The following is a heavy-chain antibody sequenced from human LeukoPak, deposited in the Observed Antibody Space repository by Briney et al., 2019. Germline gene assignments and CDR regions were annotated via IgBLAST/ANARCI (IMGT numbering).Heavy chain of an antibody. V-gene: IGHV1-2*02. Sequence: ASVTVSFMASLYTFTDYYMHWVRQPPGQGPEGMGWINPNSGGTNYVQKFPGRVTMTRDTSISTACMAMSRLRSDDTAVYYCARGVKTWSDYCDYWGQGTLVTVSS. J-gene: IGHJ4*02. CDR3: ARGVKTWSDYCDY. CDR1: LYTFTDYY. D-gene: IGHD3-3*01. CDR2: INPNSGGT.